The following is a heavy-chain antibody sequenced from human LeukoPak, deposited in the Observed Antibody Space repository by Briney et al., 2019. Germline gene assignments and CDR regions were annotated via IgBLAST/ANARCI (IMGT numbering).Heavy chain of an antibody. D-gene: IGHD2-15*01. J-gene: IGHJ4*02. V-gene: IGHV3-23*01. CDR3: ATARGGY. CDR1: GFTFSSYA. Sequence: PGGSLRLSCAASGFTFSSYAMSWVRQAPGKGLEWVSGTTNSGGNTYYADSVKGRFTISRDNSKNTLSLQMTSLRAEDTAVYYCATARGGYWGQGTLVTVSP. CDR2: TTNSGGNT.